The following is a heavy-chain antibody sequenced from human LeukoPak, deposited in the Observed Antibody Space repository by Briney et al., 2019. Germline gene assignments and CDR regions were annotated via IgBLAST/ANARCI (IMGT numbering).Heavy chain of an antibody. J-gene: IGHJ4*02. CDR1: GYTFTGHH. D-gene: IGHD3-10*01. V-gene: IGHV1-2*02. Sequence: ASVTVSCKASGYTFTGHHMHWVRQAPGQGLEWMGWFNPNSGGTHYAQKFQGRATITRDTSINTAYMNLNSLKSDDTAVYYCARDFDYGSGSSSSGFFGFDYWGQGALVTVSS. CDR2: FNPNSGGT. CDR3: ARDFDYGSGSSSSGFFGFDY.